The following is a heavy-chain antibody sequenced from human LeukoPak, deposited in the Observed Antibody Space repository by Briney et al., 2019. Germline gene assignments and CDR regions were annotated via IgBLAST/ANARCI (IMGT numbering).Heavy chain of an antibody. V-gene: IGHV4-59*01. CDR2: IYYSGST. Sequence: PSETLSLTRTVSGGSISSYYWSWIRQPPGKGLEWIGYIYYSGSTNYNPSLKSRVTISVDTSKNQFSLKLSSVTAADTAVYYCARGGSSSSHYYYYYMDVWGKGTTVTVSS. CDR3: ARGGSSSSHYYYYYMDV. CDR1: GGSISSYY. D-gene: IGHD2-2*01. J-gene: IGHJ6*03.